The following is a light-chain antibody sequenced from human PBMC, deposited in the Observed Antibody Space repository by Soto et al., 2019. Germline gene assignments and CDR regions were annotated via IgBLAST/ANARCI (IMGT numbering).Light chain of an antibody. J-gene: IGKJ5*01. Sequence: DIQMTQSPASLSVSVGDRVTITCRAIQSINNYLNWYLQRPGQAPKLLIRSASTLQRGVPSRFSGSGSRTEFTLTIADLQPDDFGTYYCQQSLTMPITFGHGTRLEIK. CDR1: QSINNY. CDR3: QQSLTMPIT. V-gene: IGKV1-39*01. CDR2: SAS.